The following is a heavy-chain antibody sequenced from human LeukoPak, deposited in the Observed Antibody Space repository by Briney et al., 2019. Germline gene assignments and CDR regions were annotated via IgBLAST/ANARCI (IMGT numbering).Heavy chain of an antibody. D-gene: IGHD4-11*01. V-gene: IGHV3-7*01. Sequence: GGSLRLSCAASGFTLSSYWMSWVRQAPGKGLEWVANIKQDGSEKYYVDSVKGRFSISRDNAKNSLYLQMNSLRAEDTAVYYCARGRTSGGMTTDIDYWGQGTLVTVSS. J-gene: IGHJ4*02. CDR2: IKQDGSEK. CDR1: GFTLSSYW. CDR3: ARGRTSGGMTTDIDY.